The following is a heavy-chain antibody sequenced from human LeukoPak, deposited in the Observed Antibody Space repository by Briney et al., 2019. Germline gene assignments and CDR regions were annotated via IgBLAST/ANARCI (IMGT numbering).Heavy chain of an antibody. CDR1: GFTFSSYA. CDR3: AKDEVVGAPDAFDI. CDR2: ISTSGGNT. Sequence: GGSLRLSCAASGFTFSSYAMNWVRQAPGKGLEWVSGISTSGGNTYDADSVKGRFTISRDNSKNTLYLQMNSLRAEDTAVYYCAKDEVVGAPDAFDIWGQGTMVTVSS. J-gene: IGHJ3*02. V-gene: IGHV3-23*01. D-gene: IGHD1-26*01.